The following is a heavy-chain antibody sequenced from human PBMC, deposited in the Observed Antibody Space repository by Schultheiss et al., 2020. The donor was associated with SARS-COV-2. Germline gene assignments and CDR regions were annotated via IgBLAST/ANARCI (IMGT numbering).Heavy chain of an antibody. CDR1: GGSISSYY. D-gene: IGHD3-22*01. V-gene: IGHV4-59*12. J-gene: IGHJ4*02. Sequence: SETLSLTCTVSGGSISSYYWSWIRQPPGKGLEWIGYIYYSGSTNYNPSLKSRVTISVDKSKNQFSLKLSSVTAADTAVYYCARVNYYDSSGYYYFDYWGQGTLVTVSS. CDR3: ARVNYYDSSGYYYFDY. CDR2: IYYSGST.